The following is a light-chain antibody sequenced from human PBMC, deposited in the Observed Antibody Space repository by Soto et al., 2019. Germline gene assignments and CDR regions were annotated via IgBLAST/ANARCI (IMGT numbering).Light chain of an antibody. CDR3: QQSYSSPWT. CDR1: QSIGTY. J-gene: IGKJ1*01. V-gene: IGKV1-39*01. CDR2: AAS. Sequence: DIQMTQSPSSLSASVGDRVTISCRASQSIGTYLNRYQQKPGRAPKLQIYAASNLQSGVPSRFSGSGSGTDFTLTIRSLQPEDFATYFCQQSYSSPWTFGQGTKVDI.